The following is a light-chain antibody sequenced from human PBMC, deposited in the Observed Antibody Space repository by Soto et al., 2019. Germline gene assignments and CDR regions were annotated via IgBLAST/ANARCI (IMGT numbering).Light chain of an antibody. CDR3: QQYGDSPRT. CDR1: RSVSRNY. Sequence: EIVLTQSPGTLSLSPGERATLSCRASRSVSRNYLAWYQHKPGQAPTLLIYGASRRTPGIPDRFSGRGSGTDFTLTISGLEPEDFAVYYCQQYGDSPRTFGQGTKVEIK. V-gene: IGKV3-20*01. J-gene: IGKJ1*01. CDR2: GAS.